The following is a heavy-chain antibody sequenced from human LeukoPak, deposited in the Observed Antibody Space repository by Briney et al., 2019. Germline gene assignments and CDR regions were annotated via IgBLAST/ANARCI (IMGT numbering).Heavy chain of an antibody. CDR1: GGSFSGYY. J-gene: IGHJ4*02. V-gene: IGHV4-59*10. D-gene: IGHD4-17*01. CDR3: ARVSVTTGIYYFDY. CDR2: IYTSGST. Sequence: SETLSLTCAVYGGSFSGYYWTWIRQPAGKGLEWIGRIYTSGSTNYNPSLKSRVTMSVDTPKNQFSLKLSSVTAADTAVYYCARVSVTTGIYYFDYWGQGTLVTVSS.